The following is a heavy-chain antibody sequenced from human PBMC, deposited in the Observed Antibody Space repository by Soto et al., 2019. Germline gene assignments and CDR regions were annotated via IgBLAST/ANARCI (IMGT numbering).Heavy chain of an antibody. V-gene: IGHV4-59*08. CDR2: IYYSGST. D-gene: IGHD3-9*01. J-gene: IGHJ3*02. Sequence: ETLSLTCTVSGGSISSYYWSWIRQPPGKGLEWIGYIYYSGSTNYNPSLKSRVTISVDTSKNQFSLKLSSVTAADTAVYYCARHGSLRYFDWRGAFDIWGQGTMVTVSS. CDR3: ARHGSLRYFDWRGAFDI. CDR1: GGSISSYY.